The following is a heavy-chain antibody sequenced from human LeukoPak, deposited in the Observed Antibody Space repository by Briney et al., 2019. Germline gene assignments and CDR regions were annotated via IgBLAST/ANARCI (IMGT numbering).Heavy chain of an antibody. CDR3: ARGLVQLVGPDY. CDR1: GGSFSGYY. V-gene: IGHV4-34*01. J-gene: IGHJ4*02. Sequence: SETLSLTCAVYGGSFSGYYWSWVRQPPGKGLEWVGEINHSGSTNYNPSLKSRVTISVDTSKNQFSLKLSSVTAADTAVYYCARGLVQLVGPDYWGQGTLVTVSS. D-gene: IGHD6-6*01. CDR2: INHSGST.